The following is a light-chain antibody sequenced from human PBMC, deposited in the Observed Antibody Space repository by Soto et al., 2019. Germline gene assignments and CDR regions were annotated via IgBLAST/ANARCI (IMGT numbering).Light chain of an antibody. V-gene: IGKV3-15*01. Sequence: IVMTRSPATLSVSPGERATLSCRASQSVSSNLAWYQQKPGQAPRLLIYGASTRATGIPARFSGSGSGTEFTLTISSLQSEDFAVYYCQQYNNWPWTFGQGTKVDIK. CDR3: QQYNNWPWT. J-gene: IGKJ1*01. CDR2: GAS. CDR1: QSVSSN.